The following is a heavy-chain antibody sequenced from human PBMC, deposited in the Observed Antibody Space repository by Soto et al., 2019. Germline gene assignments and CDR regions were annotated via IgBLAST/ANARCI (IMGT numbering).Heavy chain of an antibody. CDR1: GYTFTSYG. V-gene: IGHV1-18*04. J-gene: IGHJ6*02. CDR2: ISAYNGNT. D-gene: IGHD3-10*01. Sequence: GASVKVSCKASGYTFTSYGISWVRQAPGQGLEWMGWISAYNGNTNYAQKLQGRVTMTTDTATSTAYMELRSLRSDDTAVYYCARDPITGMVREVIIVGYYYYGMDVWGQGTTVTVSS. CDR3: ARDPITGMVREVIIVGYYYYGMDV.